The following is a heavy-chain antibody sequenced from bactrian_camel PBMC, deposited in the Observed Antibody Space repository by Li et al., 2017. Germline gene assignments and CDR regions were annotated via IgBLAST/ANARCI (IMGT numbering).Heavy chain of an antibody. V-gene: IGHV3S53*01. D-gene: IGHD3*01. CDR3: ATGGTQAAVNGRLYN. J-gene: IGHJ4*01. CDR1: GDTSGHC. Sequence: HVQLVESGGGSVQAGGSLTLSCRVSGDTSGHCTGWFRQAPEKEREGVASIDSTGRIRYADDVKGRFTISKDSAKNTLYLQIHTLKFEDTAYYYCATGGTQAAVNGRLYNWGRGPRSPSP. CDR2: IDSTGRI.